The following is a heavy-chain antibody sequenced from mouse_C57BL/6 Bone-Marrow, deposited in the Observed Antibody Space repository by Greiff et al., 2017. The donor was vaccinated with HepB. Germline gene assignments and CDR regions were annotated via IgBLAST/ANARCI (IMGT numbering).Heavy chain of an antibody. CDR1: GFSLTNYG. CDR3: ARMAYYSNSNYFDN. CDR2: IWSGGSP. J-gene: IGHJ2*01. Sequence: VQLVESGPGLVQPSQSLSITCTVSGFSLTNYGVHWVRQSPGKGLEWLGAIWSGGSPDYNAAFISRLSISKDNSDSQVFFKMNSLQADDTAIYYCARMAYYSNSNYFDNWGQGTTLTVSS. D-gene: IGHD2-5*01. V-gene: IGHV2-2*01.